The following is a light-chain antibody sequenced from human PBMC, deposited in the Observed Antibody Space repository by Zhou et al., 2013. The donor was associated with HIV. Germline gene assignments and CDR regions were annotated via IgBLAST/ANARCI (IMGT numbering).Light chain of an antibody. CDR3: QQYGSSPLYT. CDR1: HSVSSN. Sequence: EIVLTQSPGTLSLSPGERATLSCRASHSVSSNLAWYQQTPGQTPRLLIFAASTRATGVPARFSGSGSGTQFTLTISRLEPEDFAVYYCQQYGSSPLYTFGQGTKLEIK. J-gene: IGKJ2*01. V-gene: IGKV3-20*01. CDR2: AAS.